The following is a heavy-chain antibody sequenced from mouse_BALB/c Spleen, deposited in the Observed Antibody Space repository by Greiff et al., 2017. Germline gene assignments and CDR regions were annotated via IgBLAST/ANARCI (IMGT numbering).Heavy chain of an antibody. CDR1: GFTFSSFG. J-gene: IGHJ4*01. CDR3: ARRVGYDYAMDD. V-gene: IGHV5-17*02. D-gene: IGHD2-2*01. CDR2: ISSGSSTI. Sequence: EVKLVESGGGLVQPGGSRKLSCAASGFTFSSFGMHWVRQAPEKGLEWVAYISSGSSTIYYADTVKGRFTISRDNPKNTLFLQMTSLRSEDTAMYYCARRVGYDYAMDDWGQGTSVTVSS.